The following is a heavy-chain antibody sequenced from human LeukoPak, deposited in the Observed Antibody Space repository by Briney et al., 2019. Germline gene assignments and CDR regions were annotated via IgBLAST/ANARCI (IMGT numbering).Heavy chain of an antibody. D-gene: IGHD7-27*01. V-gene: IGHV4-4*08. CDR3: ARDRTGDVDY. J-gene: IGHJ4*02. Sequence: NASETLSLTCTVSDGSISIYYWSWIRQPPGKGLEWIGYVYSSGNTNYSPSLKGRAIISADTSKNQFSLKLTSVTAADTAVYYCARDRTGDVDYWGQGTLVTVSS. CDR2: VYSSGNT. CDR1: DGSISIYY.